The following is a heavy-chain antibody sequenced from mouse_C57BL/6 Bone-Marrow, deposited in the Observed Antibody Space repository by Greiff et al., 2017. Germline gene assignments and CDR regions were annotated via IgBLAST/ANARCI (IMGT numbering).Heavy chain of an antibody. D-gene: IGHD2-1*01. CDR2: ISDGGSYT. CDR3: AREVYYGNYVSYYYAMDY. CDR1: GFTFSSYA. J-gene: IGHJ4*01. Sequence: VQLKQSGGGLVKPGGSLKLSCAASGFTFSSYAMSWVRQTPEKRLEWVATISDGGSYTYYPDNVKGRFTISRDNAKNNLYLQMSHLKSEDTAMYYCAREVYYGNYVSYYYAMDYWGQGTSVTVSS. V-gene: IGHV5-4*01.